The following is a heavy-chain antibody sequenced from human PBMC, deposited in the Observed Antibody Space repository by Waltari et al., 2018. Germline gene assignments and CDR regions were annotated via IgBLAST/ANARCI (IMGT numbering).Heavy chain of an antibody. CDR1: GFTLSHYS. V-gene: IGHV3-21*01. D-gene: IGHD3-16*01. Sequence: EVQLVEAGGGLVKPGGSLRPSCPAPGFTLSHYSLARARQAPGKGLEWVSSISSGNTYIYYAASLKGRFTISRDSAKNSLYLLMNGLRAEDTAVYYCARARFIHDPNYYYGLDVWGQGTTVTVSS. CDR3: ARARFIHDPNYYYGLDV. J-gene: IGHJ6*02. CDR2: ISSGNTYI.